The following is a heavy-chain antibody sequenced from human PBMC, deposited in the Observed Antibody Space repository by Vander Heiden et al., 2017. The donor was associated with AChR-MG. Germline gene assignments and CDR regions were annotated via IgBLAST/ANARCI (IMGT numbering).Heavy chain of an antibody. CDR1: GFTVSSNY. CDR3: ARARRMVYASFDY. J-gene: IGHJ4*02. CDR2: IYSGGST. D-gene: IGHD2-8*01. Sequence: EVQLVESGGGLIQPGGSLSLSCAASGFTVSSNYMSWVRQAPGKGLEWVSVIYSGGSTYYADSVKGRFTISRDNSKNTLYLQMNSLRAEDTAVYYCARARRMVYASFDYWGQGTLVTVSS. V-gene: IGHV3-53*01.